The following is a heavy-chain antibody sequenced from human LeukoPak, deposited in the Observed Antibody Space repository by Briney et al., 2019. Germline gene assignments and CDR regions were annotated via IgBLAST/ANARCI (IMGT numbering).Heavy chain of an antibody. D-gene: IGHD4-17*01. J-gene: IGHJ4*02. CDR1: GFTFSRYA. CDR2: ISGSGGST. Sequence: PGGSLRLSCAASGFTFSRYAMSWVRQAPGKGLEWVSAISGSGGSTHYADSVEGRFTISRDNSKNTLYLQINSLRAEDTALYYCATSIGDYDPYWCQGTLVTVSS. V-gene: IGHV3-23*01. CDR3: ATSIGDYDPY.